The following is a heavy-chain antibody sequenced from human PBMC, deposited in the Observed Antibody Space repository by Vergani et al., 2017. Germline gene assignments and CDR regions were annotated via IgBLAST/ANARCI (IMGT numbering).Heavy chain of an antibody. V-gene: IGHV3-7*01. Sequence: EVQLVESGGGLVQPGGSLRLSCAASGFTFSSYWMSWVRQAPGKGLEWVANIKQDGSEKYYVDSVKGRFTISRDNAKNSLYLQMNSLRAEDTAVYSCARDRVRFLEWLSELENWFDPWGQGTLVTVSS. J-gene: IGHJ5*02. CDR1: GFTFSSYW. CDR2: IKQDGSEK. D-gene: IGHD3-3*01. CDR3: ARDRVRFLEWLSELENWFDP.